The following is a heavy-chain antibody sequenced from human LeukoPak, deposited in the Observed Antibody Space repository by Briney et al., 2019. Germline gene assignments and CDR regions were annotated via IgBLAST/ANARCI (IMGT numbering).Heavy chain of an antibody. J-gene: IGHJ4*02. CDR1: GGSINSYY. V-gene: IGHV4-4*07. D-gene: IGHD6-19*01. CDR3: ATNYTAVSAFDS. Sequence: SETLSLICTVSGGSINSYYWNWIRQPAGKGLEWIGHIYTRGSTKYNPSLKSRVTMSIDTSKNQFSLNLYSVTAADTAVYYCATNYTAVSAFDSWGQGTLVTVSS. CDR2: IYTRGST.